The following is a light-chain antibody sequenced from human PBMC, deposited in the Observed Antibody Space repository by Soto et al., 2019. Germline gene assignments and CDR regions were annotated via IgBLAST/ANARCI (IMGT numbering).Light chain of an antibody. V-gene: IGKV3-20*01. J-gene: IGKJ2*01. CDR1: QSVSSNY. CDR2: GAS. CDR3: HLYGSSPPRT. Sequence: EIVLTQSPGTLPLSPGERATLSCRASQSVSSNYLAWYQQTPGQAPRLLIYGASTRATGIPDRFSGSGSGTDFTLTISRLEPEDFAVYYCHLYGSSPPRTFGQGTELE.